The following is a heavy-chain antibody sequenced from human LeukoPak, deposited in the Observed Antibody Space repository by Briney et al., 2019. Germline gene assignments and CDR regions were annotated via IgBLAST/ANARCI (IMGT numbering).Heavy chain of an antibody. CDR2: IYYSGST. Sequence: SETLSLTCTVSGGSISSYYRSWIRQPPGKGLEWIGYIYYSGSTNYNPSLKSRVTISVDTSKNQFSLKVSSVTAADTAVYYCARHSRSSVTIFGVITRWGQGTTVTVSS. J-gene: IGHJ6*02. D-gene: IGHD3-3*01. CDR3: ARHSRSSVTIFGVITR. V-gene: IGHV4-59*08. CDR1: GGSISSYY.